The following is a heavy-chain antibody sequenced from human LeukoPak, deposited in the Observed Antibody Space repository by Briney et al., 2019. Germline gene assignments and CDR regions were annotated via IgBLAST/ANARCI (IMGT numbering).Heavy chain of an antibody. J-gene: IGHJ5*02. V-gene: IGHV4-59*01. CDR1: GGSISSYY. CDR2: IYYSGST. CDR3: ARVGQWLVNWFDP. D-gene: IGHD6-19*01. Sequence: SETLSLTCTVSGGSISSYYWSWIRQPPGEGLEWIGYIYYSGSTNYNPSLKSRVTISVDTSKNQFSLKLSSVTAADTAVYYCARVGQWLVNWFDPWGQGTLVTVSS.